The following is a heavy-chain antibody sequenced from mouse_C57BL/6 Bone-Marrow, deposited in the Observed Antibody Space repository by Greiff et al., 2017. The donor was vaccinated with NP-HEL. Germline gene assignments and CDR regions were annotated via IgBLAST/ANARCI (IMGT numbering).Heavy chain of an antibody. J-gene: IGHJ2*01. CDR3: ARPNYDQRVDY. D-gene: IGHD2-4*01. Sequence: QVQLQQPGAELVKPGASVKLSCKASGYTFTSYWMHWVKQRPGQGLEWIGMIHPNSGSTNYNEKFKSKATLTVDKSSSTAYMQLSSLTSEDSAVYYCARPNYDQRVDYWGQGTTLTVSS. V-gene: IGHV1-64*01. CDR1: GYTFTSYW. CDR2: IHPNSGST.